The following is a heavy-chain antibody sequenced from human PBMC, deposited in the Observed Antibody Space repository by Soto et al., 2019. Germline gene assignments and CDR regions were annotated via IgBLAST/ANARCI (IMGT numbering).Heavy chain of an antibody. CDR3: AYGSSGYYAAFDY. Sequence: PGGSLRLSCAASGFTFSDYYMSWIRQAPGKGLEWVSYISSSSSYTNYADSVKGRFTISRDNAKNSLYLQMNSLRAEDTAVYYCAYGSSGYYAAFDYWGQGALVTVSS. D-gene: IGHD3-22*01. CDR2: ISSSSSYT. J-gene: IGHJ4*02. CDR1: GFTFSDYY. V-gene: IGHV3-11*03.